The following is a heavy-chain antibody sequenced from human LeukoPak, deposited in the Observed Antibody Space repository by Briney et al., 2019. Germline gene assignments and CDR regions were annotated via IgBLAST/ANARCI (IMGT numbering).Heavy chain of an antibody. CDR1: GFTFSSYS. J-gene: IGHJ4*02. CDR3: ARDPPTLCYYDSSGYPPDY. CDR2: ISSSSSYI. Sequence: GGSLRLSCAASGFTFSSYSMNWVRQAPGKGLEWVSSISSSSSYIYYADSVKGRFTISRDNAKNSLYLQMNSLRAEDTAVYYCARDPPTLCYYDSSGYPPDYWGQGTLVTVSS. V-gene: IGHV3-21*01. D-gene: IGHD3-22*01.